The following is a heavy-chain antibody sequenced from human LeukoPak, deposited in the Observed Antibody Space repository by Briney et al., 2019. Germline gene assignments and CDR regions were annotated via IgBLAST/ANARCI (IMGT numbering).Heavy chain of an antibody. CDR2: INPNSGGT. CDR1: GYTFTGYY. V-gene: IGHV1-2*04. D-gene: IGHD3-22*01. J-gene: IGHJ3*02. Sequence: ASVKVSCKASGYTFTGYYMHWVRQAPGQGLEWMGWINPNSGGTNYAQKFQGWVTMTRDTSISTAYMELSRLRSDDTAVYYCARDGGGYYYDSSGYHDGFDIWGQGTMVTVSS. CDR3: ARDGGGYYYDSSGYHDGFDI.